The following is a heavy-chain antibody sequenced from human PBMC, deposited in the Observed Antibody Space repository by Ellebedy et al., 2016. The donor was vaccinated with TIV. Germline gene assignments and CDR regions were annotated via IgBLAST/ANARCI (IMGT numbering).Heavy chain of an antibody. Sequence: LRLSCAISGDSVSTNSAAWNWIRQSPSRDLEWLGRIYFRSKWIYDYAVSMRSRITINPDTSRSQFSLQLNSVTPEDTAVYYCARWDHGLGFFDYWGQGTLVTVSS. CDR1: GDSVSTNSAA. J-gene: IGHJ4*02. V-gene: IGHV6-1*01. CDR2: IYFRSKWIY. CDR3: ARWDHGLGFFDY. D-gene: IGHD3/OR15-3a*01.